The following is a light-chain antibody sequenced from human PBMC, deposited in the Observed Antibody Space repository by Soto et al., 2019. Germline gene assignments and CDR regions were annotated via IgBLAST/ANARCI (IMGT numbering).Light chain of an antibody. V-gene: IGLV2-23*01. CDR3: CSYAGYSTFVV. Sequence: QSALTQPASVSGSPGQSITISCTGTSSDVGSYNLVSWYQHHPGTAPKLMIYEGSKRPSGVSNRFSGSKSGNTASLTISGLQAEDEADYYCCSYAGYSTFVVFGGGTKLTVL. CDR2: EGS. CDR1: SSDVGSYNL. J-gene: IGLJ3*02.